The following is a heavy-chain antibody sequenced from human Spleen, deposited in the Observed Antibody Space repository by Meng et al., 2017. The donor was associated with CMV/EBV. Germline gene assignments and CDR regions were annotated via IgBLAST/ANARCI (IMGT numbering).Heavy chain of an antibody. Sequence: TFTDYFIHWVRQAPGQGLEWMEWINPKSGGTDYPQKFQGRVTMTRDTSSSTAYMDLRRLRSDDTAVYYCARVDVTIFGVIIGDGMDVWGQGTTVTVSS. CDR3: ARVDVTIFGVIIGDGMDV. D-gene: IGHD3-3*01. J-gene: IGHJ6*02. V-gene: IGHV1-2*02. CDR1: TFTDYF. CDR2: INPKSGGT.